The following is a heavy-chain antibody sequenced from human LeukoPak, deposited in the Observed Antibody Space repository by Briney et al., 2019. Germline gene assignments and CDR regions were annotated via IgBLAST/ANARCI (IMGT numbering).Heavy chain of an antibody. CDR1: GFTVSSNY. CDR3: ARDTYDSSGYYPNY. V-gene: IGHV3-66*01. D-gene: IGHD3-22*01. CDR2: IYSGGST. J-gene: IGHJ4*02. Sequence: LAGGSLRLSCAASGFTVSSNYMSWVRQAPGKGLEWVSVIYSGGSTYYADSVKGRFTISRDNSKNTLYLQMNSLRAEDTAVYYCARDTYDSSGYYPNYWGQGTPVTVSS.